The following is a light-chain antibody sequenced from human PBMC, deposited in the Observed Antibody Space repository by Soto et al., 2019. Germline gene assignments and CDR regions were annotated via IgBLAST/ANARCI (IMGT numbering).Light chain of an antibody. J-gene: IGKJ2*01. CDR3: QLRSNWPPYT. V-gene: IGKV3-11*01. CDR2: DAS. Sequence: EIVLTQSPATLSLSPGERAILSCRASQSVSSYLAWYQQKPGQAPRLLIYDASNRATGIPARFSGSGSGTDFTLTISSLEPEDFAVYYCQLRSNWPPYTFGQGTKLEIK. CDR1: QSVSSY.